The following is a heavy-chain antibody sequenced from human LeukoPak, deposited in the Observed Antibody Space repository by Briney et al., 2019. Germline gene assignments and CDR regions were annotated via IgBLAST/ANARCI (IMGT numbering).Heavy chain of an antibody. Sequence: GGSLRLSCAASGITFSSYGMSWVRQAPGKGLEWVSAISGSGGSTYYADSVKGRFTISRDNSKNTLYLQMNSLRAEDTAVYYCAKEGPSGSHMAGGAFDIWGQGTMVTVSS. J-gene: IGHJ3*02. D-gene: IGHD1-26*01. V-gene: IGHV3-23*01. CDR1: GITFSSYG. CDR3: AKEGPSGSHMAGGAFDI. CDR2: ISGSGGST.